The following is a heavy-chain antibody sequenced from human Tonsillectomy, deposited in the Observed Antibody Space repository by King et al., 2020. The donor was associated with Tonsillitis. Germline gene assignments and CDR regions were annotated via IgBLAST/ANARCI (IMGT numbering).Heavy chain of an antibody. Sequence: VQLVESGGGLIQPGGSLRLSCAASGFTVSSNYMSWVRQAPGKGLEWVSVIYSGGSTYYAYSVKGRFTISTDNSKNTLYLQMNSLRAEDTAVYYCAREGGYIVGATTGFDYWGQGTLVTVSS. CDR2: IYSGGST. CDR1: GFTVSSNY. D-gene: IGHD1-26*01. CDR3: AREGGYIVGATTGFDY. V-gene: IGHV3-53*01. J-gene: IGHJ4*02.